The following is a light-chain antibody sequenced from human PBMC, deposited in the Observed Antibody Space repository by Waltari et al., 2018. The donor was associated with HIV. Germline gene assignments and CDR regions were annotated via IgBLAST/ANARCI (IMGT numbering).Light chain of an antibody. CDR2: YKSDSDK. J-gene: IGLJ2*01. Sequence: HAVLTQPPSLSSSPRASARLPSTLRRAIHVCTYRLYSYPLKPGSPPQYLLRYKSDSDKQQGSGVPSRFSGSKDASANAGILLISGLQSEDEADYYCMIWHSSAVVFGGGTKLTVL. CDR1: RAIHVCTYR. CDR3: MIWHSSAVV. V-gene: IGLV5-45*01.